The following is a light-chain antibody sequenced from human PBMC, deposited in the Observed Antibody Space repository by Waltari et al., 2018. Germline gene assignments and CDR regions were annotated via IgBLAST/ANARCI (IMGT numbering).Light chain of an antibody. V-gene: IGKV3-20*01. CDR1: QSVSRF. CDR2: DAS. J-gene: IGKJ1*01. Sequence: EIVLTPSPGTLSSSPGERATLSCRASQSVSRFLAWYQQKPGQAPRLLIYDASTRVTGIPDRFSGSGSGTDFSLTISRLEPEDFAVYYCQKYGTLPATFGQGTKVEVK. CDR3: QKYGTLPAT.